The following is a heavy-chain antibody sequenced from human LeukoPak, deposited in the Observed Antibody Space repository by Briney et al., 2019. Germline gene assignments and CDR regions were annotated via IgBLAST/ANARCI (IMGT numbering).Heavy chain of an antibody. CDR1: GSTFTSYY. J-gene: IGHJ4*02. Sequence: ASVKVSCKASGSTFTSYYMHWVRQAPGQGLEWMGIINPSSGSTSYAQKFQGRVTMTRDTSTSTVYMQLSSLRSEDTAMYYCAIMDCGGDCYWGYWGQGTLVTVSS. CDR3: AIMDCGGDCYWGY. V-gene: IGHV1-46*01. CDR2: INPSSGST. D-gene: IGHD2-21*02.